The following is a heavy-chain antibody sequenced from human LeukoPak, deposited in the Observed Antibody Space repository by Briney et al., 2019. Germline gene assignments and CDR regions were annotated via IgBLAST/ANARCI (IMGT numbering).Heavy chain of an antibody. CDR3: ARGGKKGPNYYYYMDV. J-gene: IGHJ6*03. Sequence: SETLSLTCTVSGGSISSGSYYWSWIRQPAGKGLEWIGRIYTSRSTNYNPSLKSPVTISVDTTKNQFYLTLSSVTAADTAVYYCARGGKKGPNYYYYMDVWGRGTTVTISS. D-gene: IGHD1-14*01. CDR2: IYTSRST. V-gene: IGHV4-61*02. CDR1: GGSISSGSYY.